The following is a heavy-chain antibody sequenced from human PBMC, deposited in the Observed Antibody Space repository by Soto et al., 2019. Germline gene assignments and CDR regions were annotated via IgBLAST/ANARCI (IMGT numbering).Heavy chain of an antibody. V-gene: IGHV3-23*01. Sequence: PGGSLRLSCAASGFTFSNFDMSWVRQAPGKGLEWVSGTSTSGGTTYYADSVKGRFTSSRDNSKNTLYLQMTSLRAEDTAVYYCATGTAAPAHWGQGTLVTVSS. CDR1: GFTFSNFD. CDR3: ATGTAAPAH. CDR2: TSTSGGTT. J-gene: IGHJ1*01. D-gene: IGHD6-13*01.